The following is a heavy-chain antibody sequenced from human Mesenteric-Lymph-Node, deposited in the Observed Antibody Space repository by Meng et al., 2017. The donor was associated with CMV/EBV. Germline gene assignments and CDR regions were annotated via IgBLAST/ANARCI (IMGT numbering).Heavy chain of an antibody. CDR1: GFTFSSYA. CDR2: ISYDGSNK. Sequence: GESLKISCAASGFTFSSYAMHWVRQAPGKGLEWVAVISYDGSNKYYADSVKGRSTISRDNSKNTLYLQMNSLRAEDTAVYYCARDPDYSDSYYYYGMDVWGQGTTVTVSS. V-gene: IGHV3-30*04. D-gene: IGHD4-17*01. CDR3: ARDPDYSDSYYYYGMDV. J-gene: IGHJ6*02.